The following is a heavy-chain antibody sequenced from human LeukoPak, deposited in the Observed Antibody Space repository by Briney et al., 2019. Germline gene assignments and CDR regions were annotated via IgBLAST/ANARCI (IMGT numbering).Heavy chain of an antibody. CDR1: GFTFSDYN. V-gene: IGHV3-21*06. CDR2: ISSSATYI. D-gene: IGHD2-2*01. CDR3: ARILVVPAANYYYSYGMDV. J-gene: IGHJ6*02. Sequence: GGSLRLSCAASGFTFSDYNMNWVRQAPGKGLEWVSSISSSATYIYYADFVKGRFTISRDNAKTSLSLQMNSLRAEDTAVYYCARILVVPAANYYYSYGMDVWGQGTTVTVSS.